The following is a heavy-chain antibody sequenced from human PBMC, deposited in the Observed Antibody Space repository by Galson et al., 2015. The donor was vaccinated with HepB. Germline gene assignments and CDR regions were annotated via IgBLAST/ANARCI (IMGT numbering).Heavy chain of an antibody. Sequence: QSGAEVKKPGESLKISCKDSGSSFTSYWIGWVRQMPGKGLEWMGSIYPGDSDTRYSPSFQGQVTISADKSISTAYLQWSSLKASDTAMYYCARLFQGHLGYCSGGSCYSSSGMDVWGQGTTVTVSS. CDR1: GSSFTSYW. J-gene: IGHJ6*02. D-gene: IGHD2-15*01. V-gene: IGHV5-51*01. CDR3: ARLFQGHLGYCSGGSCYSSSGMDV. CDR2: IYPGDSDT.